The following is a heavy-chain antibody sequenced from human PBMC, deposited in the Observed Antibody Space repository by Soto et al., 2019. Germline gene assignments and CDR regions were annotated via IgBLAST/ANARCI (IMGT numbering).Heavy chain of an antibody. CDR2: VGTNNDNT. V-gene: IGHV1-18*01. CDR3: ARELNTDSSAYYSFAY. Sequence: QVQMVQSGPEVKMPGASVKVSCKTSGYTFTAYGLGWLRQAPGQRPEWMGWVGTNNDNTNYAEKFQGRVTMTTDTSTATTYMELRSLRSDDTAVYYCARELNTDSSAYYSFAYWGQGTLVTVSS. CDR1: GYTFTAYG. J-gene: IGHJ4*02. D-gene: IGHD3-22*01.